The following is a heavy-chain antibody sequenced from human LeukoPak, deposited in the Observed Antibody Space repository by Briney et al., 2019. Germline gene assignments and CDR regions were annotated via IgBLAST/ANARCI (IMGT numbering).Heavy chain of an antibody. Sequence: ASVKVSCKASGGTFSRYAVSWVRQAPGQGLEWMGRIIPILGVKNYSQRFQARVTLSADISTGTAYMDLSSLRPEDTAVYYCARDVLEQQLILLDPWAREPWSPSPQ. CDR2: IIPILGVK. CDR1: GGTFSRYA. V-gene: IGHV1-69*04. J-gene: IGHJ5*02. CDR3: ARDVLEQQLILLDP. D-gene: IGHD6-13*01.